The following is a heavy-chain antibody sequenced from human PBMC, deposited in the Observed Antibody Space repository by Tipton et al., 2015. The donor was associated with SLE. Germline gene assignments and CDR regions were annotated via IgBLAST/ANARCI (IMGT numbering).Heavy chain of an antibody. J-gene: IGHJ3*02. CDR3: ARDLRSGYYVGAFDI. D-gene: IGHD3-22*01. V-gene: IGHV4-59*11. CDR1: GGSISSHY. CDR2: IYYSGST. Sequence: TLSLTCTVSGGSISSHYWSWIRQPPGKGLEWIGYIYYSGSTNYNPSLKSRVTISVDTSKNQFSLKLSSVTAADTAVYYCARDLRSGYYVGAFDIWGQGTMVAVSS.